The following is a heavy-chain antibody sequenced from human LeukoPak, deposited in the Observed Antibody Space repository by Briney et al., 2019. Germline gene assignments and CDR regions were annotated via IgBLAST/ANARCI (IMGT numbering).Heavy chain of an antibody. CDR3: ARDPSRGSGETFDY. CDR1: GYTFTSYG. CDR2: ISAYNGNT. V-gene: IGHV1-18*01. J-gene: IGHJ4*02. Sequence: ASVKVSCKASGYTFTSYGISWVRQAPGQGLEWMGWISAYNGNTNYAQKLQGRVTMTRDMSTSTVYMELSSLRSEDTAVYYCARDPSRGSGETFDYWGQGTLVTVSS. D-gene: IGHD3-10*01.